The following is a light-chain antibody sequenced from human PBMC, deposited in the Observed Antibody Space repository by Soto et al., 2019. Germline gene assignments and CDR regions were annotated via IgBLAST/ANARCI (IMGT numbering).Light chain of an antibody. CDR1: QSISSW. CDR3: QQYNVWPLT. V-gene: IGKV1-5*03. J-gene: IGKJ4*01. Sequence: DIQMTQSPSTLSASVGDRVTITCRASQSISSWLAWYQQKPGKAPKLLIYKASSLESGVPSRFSGSGSGTEFTLTISSLQPDDFATYYCQQYNVWPLTFGGGTKVEFK. CDR2: KAS.